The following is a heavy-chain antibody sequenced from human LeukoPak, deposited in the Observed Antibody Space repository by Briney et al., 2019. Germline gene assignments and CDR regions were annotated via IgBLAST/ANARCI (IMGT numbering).Heavy chain of an antibody. D-gene: IGHD2-15*01. V-gene: IGHV4-59*01. J-gene: IGHJ4*02. Sequence: SETLSLTCTVSGGSISSYYWSWIRQPPGKGLEWIGYIYYSGSTNYNPSLKSRVTISVDTSKNQFSLKLSSVTAADTAVYYCARANCSGGSCYTDYWGQGTLVTVSS. CDR1: GGSISSYY. CDR2: IYYSGST. CDR3: ARANCSGGSCYTDY.